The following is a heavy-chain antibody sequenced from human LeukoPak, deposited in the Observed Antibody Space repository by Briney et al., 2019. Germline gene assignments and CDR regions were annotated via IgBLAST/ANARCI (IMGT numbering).Heavy chain of an antibody. CDR3: ARDHRFGELSGWFDP. D-gene: IGHD3-10*01. Sequence: SETLSLTCTVSGGSVSSVGYYWSWIRQHPGKGLEWIGYIYYSGSTYYNPSLKSRVTISVDTSKNQFSLKLSSVTAADTAVYYCARDHRFGELSGWFDPWGQGTLVTVSS. CDR1: GGSVSSVGYY. CDR2: IYYSGST. J-gene: IGHJ5*02. V-gene: IGHV4-31*03.